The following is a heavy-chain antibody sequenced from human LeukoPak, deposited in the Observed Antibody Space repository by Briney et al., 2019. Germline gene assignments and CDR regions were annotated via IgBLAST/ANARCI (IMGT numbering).Heavy chain of an antibody. CDR3: ARAIYGSGSYDAFDI. Sequence: GASVKVSCKASGYTFTSYDINWLRQATGQGLEWMGWMNPNSGNTGYAQKFQGRGTMTRNTSISTAYMELSSLRSEDTAVYYCARAIYGSGSYDAFDIWGQGTMVTVSS. J-gene: IGHJ3*02. CDR2: MNPNSGNT. V-gene: IGHV1-8*01. CDR1: GYTFTSYD. D-gene: IGHD3-10*01.